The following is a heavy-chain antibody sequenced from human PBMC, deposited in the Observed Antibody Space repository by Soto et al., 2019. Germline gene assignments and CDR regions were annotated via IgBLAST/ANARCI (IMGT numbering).Heavy chain of an antibody. V-gene: IGHV1-18*01. CDR1: GGTFSSYT. CDR3: TRDNAVTTKSPQYFLH. D-gene: IGHD4-17*01. CDR2: ISAYNGNT. Sequence: VASVKVSCKASGGTFSSYTISWVRQAPGQGLEWMGWISAYNGNTNYAQKLQGRVTMTTDTSTSTAYMELRSLRSDDTAVYYCTRDNAVTTKSPQYFLHWGQGTLVTVSS. J-gene: IGHJ1*01.